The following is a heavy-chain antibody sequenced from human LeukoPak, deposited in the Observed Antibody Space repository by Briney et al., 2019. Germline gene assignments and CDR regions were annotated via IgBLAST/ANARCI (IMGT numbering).Heavy chain of an antibody. CDR2: INPNSGGT. D-gene: IGHD3/OR15-3a*01. V-gene: IGHV1-2*02. CDR3: AGGGDWAPYGMDV. Sequence: GASVKVSCKASRYTFTGYYMHWVRQAPGQGLEWMGWINPNSGGTNYAQKIQGRVTLTRDTSISTAYMELSGLRSDDTAVYYCAGGGDWAPYGMDVWGQGTTVTVSS. CDR1: RYTFTGYY. J-gene: IGHJ6*02.